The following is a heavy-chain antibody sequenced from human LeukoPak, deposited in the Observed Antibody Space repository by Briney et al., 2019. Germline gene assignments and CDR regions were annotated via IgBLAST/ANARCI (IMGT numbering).Heavy chain of an antibody. Sequence: SETLSLTCAVSGGSITSGGYSWSWIRQPPGKGLEWIGYIYHSGSTYYNPSLKSRVTISIDRSKNQFSLKLSSVTAADTAVYYCARGLYYYGSGSYLFKYYYYYGMDVWGQGTTVTVSS. CDR2: IYHSGST. V-gene: IGHV4-30-2*01. CDR3: ARGLYYYGSGSYLFKYYYYYGMDV. CDR1: GGSITSGGYS. D-gene: IGHD3-10*01. J-gene: IGHJ6*02.